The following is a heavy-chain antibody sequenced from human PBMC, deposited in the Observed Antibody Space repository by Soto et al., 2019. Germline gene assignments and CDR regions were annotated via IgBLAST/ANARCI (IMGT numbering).Heavy chain of an antibody. CDR2: IKSKTDGGTT. Sequence: EVLLVESGGGLVKPGGSLRLSCAASGFTFSNAWMTWVRQAPGKGLEWVGRIKSKTDGGTTDYAAPVKGRFTISRDDSKNTLYLQMNSLRTEDTAVYYCATVAWGELLWLSALGSGDYWGQGTLVTVSS. D-gene: IGHD1-26*01. V-gene: IGHV3-15*01. CDR3: ATVAWGELLWLSALGSGDY. CDR1: GFTFSNAW. J-gene: IGHJ4*02.